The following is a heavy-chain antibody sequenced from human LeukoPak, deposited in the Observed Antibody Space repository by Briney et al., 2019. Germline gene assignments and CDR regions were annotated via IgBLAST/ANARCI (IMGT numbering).Heavy chain of an antibody. D-gene: IGHD6-19*01. Sequence: PGGSLRLSCAASGFTFSNYAMRWVRQAPGKGLEWVSGISGSGDSTYYADSVKGRFTISRDNSKNTLYLQMNSLRAEDTAVYYCARRSGIAEAGAFDYWGQGTLVTVSS. CDR3: ARRSGIAEAGAFDY. CDR1: GFTFSNYA. CDR2: ISGSGDST. V-gene: IGHV3-23*01. J-gene: IGHJ4*02.